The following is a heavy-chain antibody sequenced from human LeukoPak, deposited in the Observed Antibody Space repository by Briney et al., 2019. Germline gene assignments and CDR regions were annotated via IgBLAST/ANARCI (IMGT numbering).Heavy chain of an antibody. D-gene: IGHD6-13*01. CDR2: IYSGGST. CDR1: GFTVSSNY. CDR3: ATRIAAAGPFDY. Sequence: GGSLRLSCAASGFTVSSNYMSWVRQAPGKGLEWVSVIYSGGSTYYADSVKGRFTISRHTSKNTLYLQMNSLRAEDTAVYYCATRIAAAGPFDYWGQGTLVTVSS. V-gene: IGHV3-53*04. J-gene: IGHJ4*02.